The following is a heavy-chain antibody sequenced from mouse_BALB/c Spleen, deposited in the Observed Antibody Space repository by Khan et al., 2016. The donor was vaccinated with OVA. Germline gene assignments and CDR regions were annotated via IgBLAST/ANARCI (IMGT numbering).Heavy chain of an antibody. V-gene: IGHV1S135*01. J-gene: IGHJ4*01. CDR2: IDPFNGGT. D-gene: IGHD1-1*01. Sequence: EVQLQESGPELMKPGTSMKISCTASGYSFTNYYIHWVQQSHGKSLEWIGYIDPFNGGTGYNQRFKGQATFTLDKSSSTAYMHLSSLTSEDSAVYYCARGGLELRAYAMDYWGQGTSVTVSS. CDR3: ARGGLELRAYAMDY. CDR1: GYSFTNYY.